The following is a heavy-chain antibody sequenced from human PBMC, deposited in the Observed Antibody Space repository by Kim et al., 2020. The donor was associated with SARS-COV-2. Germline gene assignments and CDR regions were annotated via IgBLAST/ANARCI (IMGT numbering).Heavy chain of an antibody. J-gene: IGHJ4*02. D-gene: IGHD4-17*01. CDR1: GDSFSSST. V-gene: IGHV1-69*06. CDR3: ARKGDYGDFDY. CDR2: LIPVFVTA. Sequence: SVKVSCKASGDSFSSSTFTWVRQAPGQGLEYLGGLIPVFVTANYAQKFQGRVTITADKSTATAYMELTSLTSADTAIYYCARKGDYGDFDYLGQGTLVT.